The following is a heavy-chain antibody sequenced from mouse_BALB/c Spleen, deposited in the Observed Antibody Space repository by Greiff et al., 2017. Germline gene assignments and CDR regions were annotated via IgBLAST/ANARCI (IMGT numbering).Heavy chain of an antibody. Sequence: EVMLVESGGGLVKPGGSLKLSCAASGFTFSSYAMSWVRQTPEKRLEWVAYISSGSSTIYYGDTVKGRFTISRDKPKNTLFLQMTSLRSEDTAMYYCARMRYYPYWGQGTLVTVSA. V-gene: IGHV5-17*02. CDR1: GFTFSSYA. D-gene: IGHD1-1*01. J-gene: IGHJ3*01. CDR3: ARMRYYPY. CDR2: ISSGSSTI.